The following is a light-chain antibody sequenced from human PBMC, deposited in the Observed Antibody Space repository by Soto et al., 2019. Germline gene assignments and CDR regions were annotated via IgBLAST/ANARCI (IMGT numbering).Light chain of an antibody. J-gene: IGKJ4*01. Sequence: AIQMTKNTSSLSASVGDRVTITCRASQGIRNDLGWYQQKPGKAPKLLIYAASRLQSGVPSRFSGSGSGTDFTLTISSLQPEDFATYYCLQDYNYPLTFGGGTKVDIK. CDR3: LQDYNYPLT. CDR2: AAS. V-gene: IGKV1-6*01. CDR1: QGIRND.